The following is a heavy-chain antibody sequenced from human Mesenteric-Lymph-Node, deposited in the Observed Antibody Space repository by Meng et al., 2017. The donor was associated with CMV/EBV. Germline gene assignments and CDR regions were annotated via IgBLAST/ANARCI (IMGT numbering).Heavy chain of an antibody. V-gene: IGHV3-21*01. CDR3: ARDDYDLLPGYSDAFDI. Sequence: GGSLRLSCAASGFTFSSYSMNWVRQAPGKGLEWVSSISSSSSYIYYADSVKGRFTISRDNANSSLYLQMDSLRVEDTAVYYCARDDYDLLPGYSDAFDIWGQGTTVTVSS. J-gene: IGHJ3*02. CDR2: ISSSSSYI. D-gene: IGHD3-9*01. CDR1: GFTFSSYS.